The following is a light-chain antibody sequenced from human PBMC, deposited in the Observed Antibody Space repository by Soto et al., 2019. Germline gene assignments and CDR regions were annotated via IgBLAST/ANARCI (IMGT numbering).Light chain of an antibody. Sequence: EIVLTQSPATLSLSPGERATLSCRASRSVSTYLAWYQQKPGQAPRLLIYDASNRATGIPARFSGGGSGTDFTLTISSLEPEDFAVYYCQQRYNWPPWTFDQGTKVEIK. CDR1: RSVSTY. J-gene: IGKJ1*01. V-gene: IGKV3-11*01. CDR2: DAS. CDR3: QQRYNWPPWT.